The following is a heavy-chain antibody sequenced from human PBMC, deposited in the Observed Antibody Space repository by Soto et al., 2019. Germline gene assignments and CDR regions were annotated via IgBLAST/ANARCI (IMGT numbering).Heavy chain of an antibody. D-gene: IGHD1-26*01. Sequence: SATLSLTYTVSGDSMTKYYWSWIRQSAGKGLEWIGRIYTSGSTNYNPSLKSRVTMSIDTSNKHFSLSLKSVTAADTAVYYCARTVGAAYYFDFWGQGALVTV. CDR2: IYTSGST. CDR3: ARTVGAAYYFDF. V-gene: IGHV4-4*07. CDR1: GDSMTKYY. J-gene: IGHJ4*02.